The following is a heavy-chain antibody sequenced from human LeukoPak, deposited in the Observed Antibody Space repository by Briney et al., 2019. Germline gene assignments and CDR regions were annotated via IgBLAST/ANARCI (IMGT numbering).Heavy chain of an antibody. Sequence: ASVTVSCKASGYTFTGYYMHWVRQAPGQGLEWMGWMNPNSGNTGYAQKFQGRVTMTRNTSISTAYMELSSLRSEDTAVYYCARVHCSGGSCYGFNYFDYWGQGALVTVSS. CDR2: MNPNSGNT. CDR1: GYTFTGYY. D-gene: IGHD2-15*01. J-gene: IGHJ4*02. CDR3: ARVHCSGGSCYGFNYFDY. V-gene: IGHV1-8*02.